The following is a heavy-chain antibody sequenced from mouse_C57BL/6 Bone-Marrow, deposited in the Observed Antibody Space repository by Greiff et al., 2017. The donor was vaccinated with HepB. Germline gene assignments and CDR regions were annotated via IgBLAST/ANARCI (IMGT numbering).Heavy chain of an antibody. Sequence: QVQLQQPGAELVKPGASVKLSCKASGYTFTSYWMQWVKQRPGQGLEWIGEIDPSDSYTNYNQKFKGKATLTVDTSSSTAYMQLSSLTSEDSAVYYCAGSGTGFAYWGQGTLVTVSA. CDR1: GYTFTSYW. CDR2: IDPSDSYT. J-gene: IGHJ3*01. V-gene: IGHV1-50*01. D-gene: IGHD3-2*02. CDR3: AGSGTGFAY.